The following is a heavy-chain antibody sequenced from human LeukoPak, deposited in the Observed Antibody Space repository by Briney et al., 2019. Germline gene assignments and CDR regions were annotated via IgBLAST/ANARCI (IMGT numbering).Heavy chain of an antibody. CDR3: ARDGYSGWGY. CDR2: XXTXXXNT. D-gene: IGHD5-12*01. CDR1: GFTFSXYX. J-gene: IGHJ4*02. V-gene: IGHV3-74*03. Sequence: GGSLXLSCAGSGFTFSXYXXXXXXQVXGKXXVWVXXXXTXXXNTTYXDSXXXRXXXXXXNAKNTLYLQMNSLISEDTAVYYXARDGYSGWGYWGQGSLVTVSS.